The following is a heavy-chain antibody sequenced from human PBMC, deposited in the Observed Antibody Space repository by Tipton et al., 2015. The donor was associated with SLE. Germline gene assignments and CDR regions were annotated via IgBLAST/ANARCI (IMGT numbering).Heavy chain of an antibody. CDR2: IHYSGST. CDR1: GGSISGYY. J-gene: IGHJ4*02. V-gene: IGHV4-59*12. Sequence: TLSLTCTVSGGSISGYYWSWIRQPPGKGLEWIGYIHYSGSTNYKPSLKSRITISVDTSKNQFSLKLSSVTAADTAVYYCAREMTTVVTPNYFDYWGQGTLVTVSS. CDR3: AREMTTVVTPNYFDY. D-gene: IGHD4-23*01.